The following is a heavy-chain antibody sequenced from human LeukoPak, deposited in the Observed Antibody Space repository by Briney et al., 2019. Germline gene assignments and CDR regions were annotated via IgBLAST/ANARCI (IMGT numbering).Heavy chain of an antibody. CDR1: GFTFSSYG. J-gene: IGHJ4*02. CDR3: AKARSSWYRGAFDY. Sequence: GGSLRLSCAASGFTFSSYGMHWVRQAPGKGLEWVAVIWYDENNKYYADSVKGRFTISRDNSKNTLYLQMNSLRAEDTAVYYCAKARSSWYRGAFDYWGQGTLVTVSS. D-gene: IGHD6-13*01. CDR2: IWYDENNK. V-gene: IGHV3-33*06.